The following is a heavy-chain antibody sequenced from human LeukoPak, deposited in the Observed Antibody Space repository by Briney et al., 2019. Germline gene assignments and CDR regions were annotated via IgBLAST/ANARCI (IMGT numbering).Heavy chain of an antibody. D-gene: IGHD6-13*01. CDR3: AKGATSTWYPYFDY. J-gene: IGHJ4*02. CDR1: GFTFSSYG. CDR2: IRYDGSNK. V-gene: IGHV3-30*02. Sequence: GGSLRLSCAASGFTFSSYGMHWVRQAPGKGLEWVAFIRYDGSNKYYADSVKGRFTISRDNSKNTLYLQMNSLRAEDTAVYYCAKGATSTWYPYFDYWGQGILVTVSS.